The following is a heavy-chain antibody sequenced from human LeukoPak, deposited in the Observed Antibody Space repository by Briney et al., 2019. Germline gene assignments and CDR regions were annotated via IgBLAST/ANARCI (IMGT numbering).Heavy chain of an antibody. CDR3: ARDSGTTGEVKFDP. CDR2: IYHSGST. J-gene: IGHJ5*02. V-gene: IGHV4-38-2*02. CDR1: GYSISSGYY. D-gene: IGHD3-10*01. Sequence: KSSETLSLTCTVSGYSISSGYYWGWIRQPPGKGLEWIGSIYHSGSTYYNPSLKSRVTISVDTSKNQFSLNLISVTAADTAVYYCARDSGTTGEVKFDPWGQGTLVTVSS.